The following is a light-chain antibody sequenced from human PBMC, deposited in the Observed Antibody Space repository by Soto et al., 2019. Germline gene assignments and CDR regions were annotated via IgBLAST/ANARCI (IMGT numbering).Light chain of an antibody. CDR3: QQYGSTPPT. CDR2: GAS. J-gene: IGKJ1*01. CDR1: QSVRSNY. V-gene: IGKV3-20*01. Sequence: EIVLTQSPVTLSLSPGERATLSCRASQSVRSNYLAWYQQKPGQAPRLIIYGASSRATDIPDRSSGSGSGTDFSLTISRLEPEDFAVYSCQQYGSTPPTFGQGTKVEIK.